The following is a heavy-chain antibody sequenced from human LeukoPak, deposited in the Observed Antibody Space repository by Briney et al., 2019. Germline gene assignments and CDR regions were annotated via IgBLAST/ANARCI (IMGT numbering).Heavy chain of an antibody. D-gene: IGHD1-14*01. Sequence: ASVKVSCKASGYTFTGYYMHWVRQAPGQGLEWMGWINPDSGATNYAQRFQGRVTMTRDTSISTAYMELSRLRSDDTALYYCARSEMADYWGQGTLVTVSS. CDR2: INPDSGAT. J-gene: IGHJ4*02. V-gene: IGHV1-2*02. CDR3: ARSEMADY. CDR1: GYTFTGYY.